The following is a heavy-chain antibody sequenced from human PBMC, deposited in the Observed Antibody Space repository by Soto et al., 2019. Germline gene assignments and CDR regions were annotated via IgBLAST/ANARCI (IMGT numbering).Heavy chain of an antibody. Sequence: SSGSYYWSWIRQPPGKGLEWIGFIDYSGTTNYNPSLKSRVTISVDTSKNQFSLKLTSVTAADTAVYYCARDRSFGSGSYSDYWGQGTLVTVSS. CDR2: IDYSGTT. CDR3: ARDRSFGSGSYSDY. V-gene: IGHV4-61*01. D-gene: IGHD3-10*01. CDR1: SSGSYY. J-gene: IGHJ4*02.